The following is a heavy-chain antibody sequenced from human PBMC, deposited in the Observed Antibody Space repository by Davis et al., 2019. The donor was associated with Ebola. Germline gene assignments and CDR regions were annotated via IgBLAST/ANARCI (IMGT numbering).Heavy chain of an antibody. J-gene: IGHJ4*02. D-gene: IGHD2-2*01. CDR1: GGSFSAYY. Sequence: SETLSLTCAVYGGSFSAYYWSWIRQPPGKGLEWIGEINHSGSTNYNPSLKSRVTISVDTSKNQFSLKLSSVTAADTAVYYCARASIVPYFDYWGQGTLVTVSS. CDR3: ARASIVPYFDY. CDR2: INHSGST. V-gene: IGHV4-34*01.